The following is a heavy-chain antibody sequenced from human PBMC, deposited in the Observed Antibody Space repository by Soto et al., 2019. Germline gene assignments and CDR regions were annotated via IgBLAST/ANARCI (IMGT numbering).Heavy chain of an antibody. D-gene: IGHD1-26*01. CDR2: IYHSGSA. CDR1: GGSSSSSNW. V-gene: IGHV4-4*02. J-gene: IGHJ6*02. CDR3: ARVSGSYSYGMDV. Sequence: QVQLQESGPGLVKPSGTLSLTCAVSGGSSSSSNWWSWVRQLPGKRLEWTGEIYHSGSANYNPTLKFRVTISVDKSKNQFSLKLSCVIDADTAVYYCARVSGSYSYGMDVWGQGTTVTVSS.